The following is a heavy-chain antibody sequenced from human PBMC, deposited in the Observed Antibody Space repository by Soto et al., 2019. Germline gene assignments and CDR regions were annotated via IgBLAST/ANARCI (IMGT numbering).Heavy chain of an antibody. V-gene: IGHV4-31*03. Sequence: QVQLQESGPGLVKSSQTLSLTCTVAGGSISSGGSYWSWIRQLPGKGLEWIGYIYNSGSAYYNPSLKSRLSISGDTSKNEFSLKLSSVTAADTAVYHCARGYYDTSAYYYGLSWFDPWGQGTLVTVSS. CDR3: ARGYYDTSAYYYGLSWFDP. D-gene: IGHD3-22*01. J-gene: IGHJ5*02. CDR2: IYNSGSA. CDR1: GGSISSGGSY.